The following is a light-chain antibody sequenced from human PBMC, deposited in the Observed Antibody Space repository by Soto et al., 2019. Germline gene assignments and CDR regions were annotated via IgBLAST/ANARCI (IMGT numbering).Light chain of an antibody. V-gene: IGLV4-69*01. Sequence: QSVLTQSPSASASLGASVKLTCTLSSGHSSYAIAWHQQQPEKGPRFLIKLNSDGSHNKGDGIPDRFSGSSSGAERYLTISSLQSEDEADYYCQTWGTGVVFGGGTKLTVL. CDR1: SGHSSYA. J-gene: IGLJ2*01. CDR3: QTWGTGVV. CDR2: LNSDGSH.